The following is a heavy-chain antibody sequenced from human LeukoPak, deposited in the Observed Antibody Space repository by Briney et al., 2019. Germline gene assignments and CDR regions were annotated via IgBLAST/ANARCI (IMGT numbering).Heavy chain of an antibody. V-gene: IGHV4-30-2*01. CDR3: ARVTNYYDSSGYYSDYFDY. Sequence: SETLSLTCTVSGGSISSSSYYWGWIRQPPGKGLEWIGYIYHSGSTYYNPSLKSRVTISVDRSKNQFSLKLSSVTAADTAVYYCARVTNYYDSSGYYSDYFDYWGQGTLVTVSS. CDR2: IYHSGST. J-gene: IGHJ4*02. CDR1: GGSISSSSYY. D-gene: IGHD3-22*01.